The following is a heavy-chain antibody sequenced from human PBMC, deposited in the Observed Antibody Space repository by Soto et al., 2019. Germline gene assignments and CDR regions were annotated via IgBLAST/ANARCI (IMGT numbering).Heavy chain of an antibody. CDR2: IKEDESEE. J-gene: IGHJ4*02. Sequence: PGGSQILSCPASGFTFSSYWMSWVRQAPGKGLEWVASIKEDESEEYYVDSVKGRFTVSRDNAKNSVYLQMNSLRVDDTAVYYCARVTSGHSLDYWGQGTLVTVSS. CDR3: ARVTSGHSLDY. V-gene: IGHV3-7*03. CDR1: GFTFSSYW. D-gene: IGHD1-26*01.